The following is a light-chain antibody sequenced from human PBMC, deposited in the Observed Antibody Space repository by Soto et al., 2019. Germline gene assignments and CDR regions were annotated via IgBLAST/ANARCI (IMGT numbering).Light chain of an antibody. J-gene: IGKJ4*01. V-gene: IGKV1-39*01. CDR3: QQSYSTLVLT. Sequence: IQMTQSPSSRSASVGDSVTITGRASQGVDSDLSWYQQRPGKAPKLLIYGASTLHSGVPSRFSGRGSGTLFTLPITSLQPEDVATYYCQQSYSTLVLTFGGGTKVELK. CDR2: GAS. CDR1: QGVDSD.